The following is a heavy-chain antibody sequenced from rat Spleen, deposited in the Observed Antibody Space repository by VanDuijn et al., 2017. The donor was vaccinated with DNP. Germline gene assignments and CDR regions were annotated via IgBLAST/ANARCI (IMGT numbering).Heavy chain of an antibody. Sequence: EVQLVESGGGLVQPGGSMKLSCAASGFTFSDFPMAWVRQTPTKGLEWFATISTNGGGTYYRDSVRGRFTISRDNAEDTLFLQMNSLRSEDTDTYYCTRATGFDYWGQGVMVTVSS. CDR2: ISTNGGGT. D-gene: IGHD4-2*01. V-gene: IGHV5-46*01. J-gene: IGHJ2*01. CDR1: GFTFSDFP. CDR3: TRATGFDY.